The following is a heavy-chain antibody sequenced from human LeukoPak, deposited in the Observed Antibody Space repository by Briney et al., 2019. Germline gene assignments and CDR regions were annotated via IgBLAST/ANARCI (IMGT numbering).Heavy chain of an antibody. CDR3: ALNPTSLGCNSTSCLNWFDP. CDR1: GFSLSTSGVG. CDR2: IYWNDDK. Sequence: SGPTLVNPTQTLTLTCTFSGFSLSTSGVGVGWIRQPPGKALEWLALIYWNDDKRYSPSLKSRLTITKDTSKNQVVLTMTNMDPVYTATYYCALNPTSLGCNSTSCLNWFDPWGQGTLVTVSS. V-gene: IGHV2-5*01. D-gene: IGHD2-2*01. J-gene: IGHJ5*02.